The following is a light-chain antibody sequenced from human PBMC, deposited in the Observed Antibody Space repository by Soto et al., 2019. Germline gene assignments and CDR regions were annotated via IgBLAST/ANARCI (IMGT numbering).Light chain of an antibody. CDR1: NSNIETNH. J-gene: IGLJ2*01. V-gene: IGLV1-47*01. CDR3: VVWGDSVGGVV. Sequence: QPVLTQPPSASGTPGQRVTISCSGSNSNIETNHVYWYQQLPGTAPRLLIYRSNQRPSGVPDRFSGSRSGTSASLAISGLGSEDGPDYYCVVWGDSVGGVVFGGGTKRTV. CDR2: RSN.